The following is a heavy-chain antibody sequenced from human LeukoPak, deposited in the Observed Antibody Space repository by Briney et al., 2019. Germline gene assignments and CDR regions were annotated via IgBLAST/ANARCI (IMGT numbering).Heavy chain of an antibody. CDR3: AGRALRRDILTGYYAYYFDY. Sequence: SVKGSCKASGGTFSSYAISWVRQAPGQGLEWMGGIIPIFGTANYAQKFQGRVTITADESTSTAYMKLSSMRSEDTAVYYCAGRALRRDILTGYYAYYFDYWGQGTLVTVSS. CDR2: IIPIFGTA. V-gene: IGHV1-69*13. D-gene: IGHD3-9*01. J-gene: IGHJ4*02. CDR1: GGTFSSYA.